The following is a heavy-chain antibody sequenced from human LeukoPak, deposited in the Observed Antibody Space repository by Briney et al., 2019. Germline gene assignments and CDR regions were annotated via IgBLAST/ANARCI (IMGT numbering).Heavy chain of an antibody. J-gene: IGHJ4*02. CDR3: ARRYSTSSVEDFDY. Sequence: GRSLRLSCAASGFTFDDYAMHWVRQAPGKGLEWVSGISWNSGSIGYADSVKGRFTISRDNAKNSLYLQMNSLRVEDTAVYYCARRYSTSSVEDFDYWGQGTLVTVSS. CDR1: GFTFDDYA. CDR2: ISWNSGSI. D-gene: IGHD6-6*01. V-gene: IGHV3-9*01.